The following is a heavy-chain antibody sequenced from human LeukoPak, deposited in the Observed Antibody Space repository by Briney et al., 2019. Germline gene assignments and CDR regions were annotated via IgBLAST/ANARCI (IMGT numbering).Heavy chain of an antibody. D-gene: IGHD4-17*01. CDR2: IYYTGTT. CDR1: GGSISGYY. V-gene: IGHV4-59*01. J-gene: IGHJ4*02. CDR3: ARDVTVGDYAFDY. Sequence: SETLSLTCSVPGGSISGYYWSWIRQPPGQGLEWIGYIYYTGTTNYNPSLKSRVTISVDTSKNQFSLKLTSVTAADTAVYYCARDVTVGDYAFDYWGQGTLVTVSS.